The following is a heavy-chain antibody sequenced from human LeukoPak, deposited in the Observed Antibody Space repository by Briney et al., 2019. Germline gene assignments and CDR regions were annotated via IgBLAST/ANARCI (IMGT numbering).Heavy chain of an antibody. CDR1: CGSISSSY. CDR3: ARGGSSWYRDWYFDL. V-gene: IGHV4-4*07. D-gene: IGHD6-13*01. J-gene: IGHJ2*01. Sequence: SDPLPPTCTVSCGSISSSYWSWIRPPAGKGLECTGRIETSGNTNYTPSLKSRVTMSVDTSKNQFSLKLSSVTAADTAVYYCARGGSSWYRDWYFDLWGRGTLVTVSS. CDR2: IETSGNT.